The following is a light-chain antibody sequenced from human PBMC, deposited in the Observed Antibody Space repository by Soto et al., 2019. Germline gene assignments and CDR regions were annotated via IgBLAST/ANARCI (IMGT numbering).Light chain of an antibody. V-gene: IGKV3D-20*02. CDR2: DAS. Sequence: EIVLTQSPATLSLSPGERATLSCRASQSVSSSYLAWYQQKPGQAPRLLIYDASSRATGIPDRFSGSGSGTDFTLTINSLEPEDFAVYYCQQRSNWPRTFGQGTKVDIK. CDR3: QQRSNWPRT. J-gene: IGKJ1*01. CDR1: QSVSSSY.